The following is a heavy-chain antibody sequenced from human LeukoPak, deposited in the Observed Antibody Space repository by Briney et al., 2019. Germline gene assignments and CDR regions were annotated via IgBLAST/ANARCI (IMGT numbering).Heavy chain of an antibody. CDR3: ARDLHGVGP. CDR1: GGSISSGGYY. V-gene: IGHV4-31*01. Sequence: SQTLSLTCTVSGGSISSGGYYWGWIRQHPGKGLEWFGQIYYSGSIYYNPSLKRPVAISVDTSKNQFSLRLSSVTAADTAVYYCARDLHGVGPWGQGTLVAVCS. J-gene: IGHJ5*02. CDR2: IYYSGSI. D-gene: IGHD3-10*01.